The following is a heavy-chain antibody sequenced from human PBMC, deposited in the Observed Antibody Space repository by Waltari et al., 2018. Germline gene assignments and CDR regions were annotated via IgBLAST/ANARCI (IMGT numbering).Heavy chain of an antibody. V-gene: IGHV3-23*04. Sequence: EVQLVESGGGLVQPGGSLRLSCAASGFTFSSYAMSWVRQAPGKGLEWVSAISGSGGSTYYADSVKGRFTISRDNSKNTLYLQMNSLRAEDTAVYYCAKDRDYDFWSGYYPNYYYGMDVWGQGTTVTVSS. CDR3: AKDRDYDFWSGYYPNYYYGMDV. J-gene: IGHJ6*02. CDR1: GFTFSSYA. CDR2: ISGSGGST. D-gene: IGHD3-3*01.